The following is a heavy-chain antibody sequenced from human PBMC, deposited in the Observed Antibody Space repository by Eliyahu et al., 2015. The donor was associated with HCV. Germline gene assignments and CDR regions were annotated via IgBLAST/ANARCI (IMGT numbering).Heavy chain of an antibody. D-gene: IGHD4-17*01. Sequence: QVQLQQSGPGLVKPSQTXPLTCAIXGXSXSSXRAAWNWFRQSPSRGLEWPGKTYYRSKWYNNYAMAVKSRVTVNPDTSKNQFSLQLNSVTPEDTAIYYCAREEGSPHDYGARYGWFDPWGQGTLVTVSS. CDR1: GXSXSSXRAA. J-gene: IGHJ5*02. CDR3: AREEGSPHDYGARYGWFDP. CDR2: TYYRSKWYN. V-gene: IGHV6-1*01.